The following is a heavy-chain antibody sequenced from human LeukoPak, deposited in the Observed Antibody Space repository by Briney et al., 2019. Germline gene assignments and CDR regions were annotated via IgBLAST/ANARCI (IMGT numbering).Heavy chain of an antibody. Sequence: ASVKVSCKASGYTFTSYAMHWVRQAPGQRLEWMGWINAGNGNTKYSQEFQGRVTITRDTSASTAYMELSSLRADDTAVYYCARVFSDYVRYFDWGQGTLVTVSS. V-gene: IGHV1-3*01. CDR2: INAGNGNT. J-gene: IGHJ4*02. CDR3: ARVFSDYVRYFD. CDR1: GYTFTSYA. D-gene: IGHD3-9*01.